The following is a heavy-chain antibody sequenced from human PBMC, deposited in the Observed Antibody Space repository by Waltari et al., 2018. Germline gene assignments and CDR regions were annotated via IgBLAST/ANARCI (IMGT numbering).Heavy chain of an antibody. CDR3: ARASAGHYDAFDM. J-gene: IGHJ3*02. Sequence: QEQLQESGPGLVKPSETLSPTCSVSGGPMSDSYWSWIRQPPGKGLDWIGYIHNSGSTSYNPSLKSRVTRSVDTSKNQFSLKLRTVTAADTAVYYCARASAGHYDAFDMWGHGTTVSVSS. V-gene: IGHV4-59*13. CDR1: GGPMSDSY. D-gene: IGHD3-3*01. CDR2: IHNSGST.